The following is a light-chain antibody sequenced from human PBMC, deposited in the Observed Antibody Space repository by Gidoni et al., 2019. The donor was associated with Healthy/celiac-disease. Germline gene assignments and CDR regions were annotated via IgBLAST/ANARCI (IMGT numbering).Light chain of an antibody. J-gene: IGKJ4*01. V-gene: IGKV1-39*01. CDR1: QSMSSY. Sequence: DIQMTQSPSSLSASVGDRVTITGRASQSMSSYLNWYQQKPGKAPKLLIYAASSLQSGVPSRFSGSGSGTDFTLTISSLQPEDFATYYCQHSYSIRRFTFXGXTKVEIK. CDR3: QHSYSIRRFT. CDR2: AAS.